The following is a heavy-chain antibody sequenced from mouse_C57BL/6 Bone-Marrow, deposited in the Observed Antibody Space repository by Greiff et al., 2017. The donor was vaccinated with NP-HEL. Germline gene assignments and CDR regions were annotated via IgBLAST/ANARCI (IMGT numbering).Heavy chain of an antibody. CDR1: GFSFNTYA. V-gene: IGHV10-1*01. CDR3: VRHYYYGKGAMDY. CDR2: IRSKSNNYAT. D-gene: IGHD1-1*01. J-gene: IGHJ4*01. Sequence: GGGLVQPKGSLKLSCAASGFSFNTYAMNWVRQAPGKGLEWVARIRSKSNNYATYYADSVKDRFTISRDDSESMLYLQMNNLKTEDTAMYYCVRHYYYGKGAMDYWGQGTSVTVSS.